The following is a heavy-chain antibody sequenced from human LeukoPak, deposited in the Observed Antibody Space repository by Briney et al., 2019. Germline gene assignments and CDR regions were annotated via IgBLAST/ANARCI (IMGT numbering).Heavy chain of an antibody. D-gene: IGHD3-10*02. CDR1: GGSINNYY. Sequence: SETLSLTCTVSGGSINNYYWSWIRQPPGKGLEWVGNMHPGGTTKFHPSLEGRVTMSIDTSNKQFSLRLRSVTAADTATYYCAKTGSLFGRFLDHWGPGALVIVSS. V-gene: IGHV4-59*01. CDR3: AKTGSLFGRFLDH. CDR2: MHPGGTT. J-gene: IGHJ4*02.